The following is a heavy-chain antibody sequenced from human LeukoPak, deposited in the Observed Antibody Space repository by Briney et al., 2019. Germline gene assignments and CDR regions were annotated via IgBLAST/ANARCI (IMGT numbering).Heavy chain of an antibody. CDR3: ARVGYSSGWYFDY. CDR2: INGDGSAH. CDR1: GFTFSRYW. J-gene: IGHJ4*02. Sequence: GMSLRLSCAASGFTFSRYWMIWARQAPGKGLEWVANINGDGSAHFYVDSVKGRFTISRDNAQKSLYLQMNSLRAEDTAVYYCARVGYSSGWYFDYWGQGTLVTVSS. D-gene: IGHD6-19*01. V-gene: IGHV3-7*02.